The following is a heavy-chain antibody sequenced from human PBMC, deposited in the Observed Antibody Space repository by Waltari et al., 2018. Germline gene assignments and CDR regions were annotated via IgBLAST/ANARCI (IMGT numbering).Heavy chain of an antibody. V-gene: IGHV4-39*01. CDR2: IYYSGTT. J-gene: IGHJ5*02. Sequence: QLQLQASGPTLVKPSATLSLTCTVSGGSISRSSYYWGWIRQSPGKGLEWIGSIYYSGTTYYNPTLESRVTISGDTSKNQFSLKLSSVTAADTAVYYCVRHWKRNGYRFDPWGQGTLVTVSS. D-gene: IGHD5-12*01. CDR3: VRHWKRNGYRFDP. CDR1: GGSISRSSYY.